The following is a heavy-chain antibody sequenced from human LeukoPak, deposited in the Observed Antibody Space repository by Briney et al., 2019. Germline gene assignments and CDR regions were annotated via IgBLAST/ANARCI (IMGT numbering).Heavy chain of an antibody. CDR2: IWYDGSNK. J-gene: IGHJ4*02. Sequence: GGSLRLSCAASGFTFSSYGMHWVRQAPGKGLEWVAVIWYDGSNKYYADSVKGRFTISRDNSKNTLYLQMNSLRAEDTAVYYCARERSGQLVSTRRYYFDYWGQGTLVTVSS. V-gene: IGHV3-33*01. D-gene: IGHD6-13*01. CDR3: ARERSGQLVSTRRYYFDY. CDR1: GFTFSSYG.